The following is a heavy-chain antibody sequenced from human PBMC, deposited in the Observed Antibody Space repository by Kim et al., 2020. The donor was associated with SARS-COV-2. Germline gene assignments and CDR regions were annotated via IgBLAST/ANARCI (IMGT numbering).Heavy chain of an antibody. D-gene: IGHD6-13*01. CDR3: ARSESSSWLIFDY. CDR2: IYYSGST. J-gene: IGHJ4*02. V-gene: IGHV4-59*13. Sequence: SETLSLTCTVSGGSISSYYWSWIRQPPGKGLEWIGYIYYSGSTNYNPSLKSRVTISVDTSKNQFSLKLSSVTAADTAVYYCARSESSSWLIFDYWGQGTLVTVSS. CDR1: GGSISSYY.